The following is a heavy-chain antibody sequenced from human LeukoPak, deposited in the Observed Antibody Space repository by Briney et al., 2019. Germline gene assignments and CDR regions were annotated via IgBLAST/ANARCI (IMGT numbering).Heavy chain of an antibody. CDR3: AKDGSYYDSSGYNDY. D-gene: IGHD3-22*01. CDR1: GFTFSSYG. V-gene: IGHV3-30*18. J-gene: IGHJ4*02. CDR2: ISYDGSNK. Sequence: GSLRLSCAASGFTFSSYGMHWVRQAPGKGLEWVAVISYDGSNKYYADSVKGRFTISRDNSKNTLYLQMNSLRAEDTAVYYCAKDGSYYDSSGYNDYWGQGTLVTVSS.